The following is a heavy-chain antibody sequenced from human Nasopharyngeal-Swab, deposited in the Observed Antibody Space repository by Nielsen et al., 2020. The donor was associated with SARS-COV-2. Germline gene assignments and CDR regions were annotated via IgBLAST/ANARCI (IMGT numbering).Heavy chain of an antibody. CDR3: ARDGLDYDFWSAYFMDV. CDR1: GFTFNNYN. D-gene: IGHD3-3*01. V-gene: IGHV3-21*01. J-gene: IGHJ6*02. Sequence: GGSLTLYCAASGFTFNNYNFNWVRQAPGKGLEWVSSISSSSSYIYYADSVKGRFTISRDNAKNSLYLQMNSLRAEDTAVYYCARDGLDYDFWSAYFMDVWGQGTTVTVSS. CDR2: ISSSSSYI.